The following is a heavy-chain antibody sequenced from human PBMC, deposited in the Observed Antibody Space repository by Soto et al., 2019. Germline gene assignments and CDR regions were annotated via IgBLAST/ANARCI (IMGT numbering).Heavy chain of an antibody. J-gene: IGHJ6*02. Sequence: SVKVSCKASGGTFSSYAISWVRQAPGQGLEWMGGIIPIFGTANYAQKFQGRVTITADESTSTAYMELSSLRSEDTAVYYCERVRVGATTRRISYYYYYGMDVWGQGTTVTVSS. CDR3: ERVRVGATTRRISYYYYYGMDV. D-gene: IGHD1-26*01. V-gene: IGHV1-69*13. CDR1: GGTFSSYA. CDR2: IIPIFGTA.